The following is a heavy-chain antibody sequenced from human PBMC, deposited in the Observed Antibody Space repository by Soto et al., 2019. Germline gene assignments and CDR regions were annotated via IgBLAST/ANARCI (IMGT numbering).Heavy chain of an antibody. CDR3: AKAEGSSYGTEYSQH. CDR2: IISSGGGT. D-gene: IGHD6-13*01. Sequence: EVQLLESGGGLVQPGGSLRLSCAASGFTFSTYAMNWVRQAPGKGLEWVSLIISSGGGTYYADSVKGRFTISRDNSKNTLYLQMNSLRADDTAVYYCAKAEGSSYGTEYSQHWGQGTLVTVSS. V-gene: IGHV3-23*01. CDR1: GFTFSTYA. J-gene: IGHJ1*01.